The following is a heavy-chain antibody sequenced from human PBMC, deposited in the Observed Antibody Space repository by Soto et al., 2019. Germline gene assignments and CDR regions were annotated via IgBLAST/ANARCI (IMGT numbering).Heavy chain of an antibody. CDR3: ARDLSTGAADYYFDY. V-gene: IGHV3-30*03. D-gene: IGHD6-13*01. J-gene: IGHJ4*02. CDR2: ISYGGGDK. Sequence: PGGSLRLSCAASGFTFNNFAMHWVRQAPGKGLEWVAVISYGGGDKYYADSVKGRFTISRDNSKNTLYLQMNGLRAEDTAVYYCARDLSTGAADYYFDYWNQGALVTVSS. CDR1: GFTFNNFA.